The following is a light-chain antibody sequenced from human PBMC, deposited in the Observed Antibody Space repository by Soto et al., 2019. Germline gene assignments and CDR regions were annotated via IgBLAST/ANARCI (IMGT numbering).Light chain of an antibody. J-gene: IGLJ1*01. CDR3: ATWDDSRNGYV. CDR2: DND. V-gene: IGLV1-44*01. Sequence: QSVLTQPPSASGTPGQRVTISASVSSSNIGSNPVSWYQQRPGTAPKLLIYDNDERPSGVPVRFSGSKSATSASLAISGLQSEDEGDYYCATWDDSRNGYVFGPGTKVTVL. CDR1: SSNIGSNP.